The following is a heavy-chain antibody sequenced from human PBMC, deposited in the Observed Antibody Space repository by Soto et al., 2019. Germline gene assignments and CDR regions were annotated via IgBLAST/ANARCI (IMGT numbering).Heavy chain of an antibody. CDR3: ATVYYYDSSGKWDYFDY. CDR2: ISAYNGNT. CDR1: GYTFTSYG. Sequence: ASVKVSCKASGYTFTSYGISWVRQAPGQGLEWMGWISAYNGNTNYAQKLQGRVTMTKDTSTDTAYMELSSLRSEDTAVYYCATVYYYDSSGKWDYFDYWGQGTLVTVSS. D-gene: IGHD3-22*01. V-gene: IGHV1-18*01. J-gene: IGHJ4*02.